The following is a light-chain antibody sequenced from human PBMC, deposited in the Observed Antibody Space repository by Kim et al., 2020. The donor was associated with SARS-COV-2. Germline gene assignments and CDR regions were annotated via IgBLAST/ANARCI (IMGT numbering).Light chain of an antibody. CDR1: QSIGNY. J-gene: IGKJ1*01. Sequence: GDRVTITCRASQSIGNYLAWYQQKPGKPPKVLVYDASSLESGVPSRFSGSGSGSEFTLNINSLQPDDFATYYCQQYLYYWTFGQGTKVDIK. CDR3: QQYLYYWT. CDR2: DAS. V-gene: IGKV1-5*01.